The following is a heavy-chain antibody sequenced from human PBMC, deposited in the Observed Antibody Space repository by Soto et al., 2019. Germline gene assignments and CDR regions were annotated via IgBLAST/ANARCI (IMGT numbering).Heavy chain of an antibody. Sequence: GGSLRRSCEASGFTFSSVSMNWVRQVPGKGLEWVASISSGSSDTWYADSVKGRFIISRDNAQNSLFLQMNTLRPEDTAMYYCARVAYWGPGTQVTVSS. J-gene: IGHJ4*02. CDR1: GFTFSSVS. CDR2: ISSGSSDT. V-gene: IGHV3-21*01. CDR3: ARVAY.